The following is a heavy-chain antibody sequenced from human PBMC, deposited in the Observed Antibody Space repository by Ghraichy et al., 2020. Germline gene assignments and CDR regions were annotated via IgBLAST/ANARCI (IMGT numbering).Heavy chain of an antibody. CDR1: GFTFSDYA. Sequence: GGSLRLSCAASGFTFSDYAMTWVRQAPGKGLEWVSVISGRGDVTFYADSVKGRFSISRDNSKNRLYLQLNSLRAEDTAVYYCAKDRRIDLTAPEWYWGQGTLVTVSS. CDR2: ISGRGDVT. V-gene: IGHV3-23*01. D-gene: IGHD2-21*02. J-gene: IGHJ4*02. CDR3: AKDRRIDLTAPEWY.